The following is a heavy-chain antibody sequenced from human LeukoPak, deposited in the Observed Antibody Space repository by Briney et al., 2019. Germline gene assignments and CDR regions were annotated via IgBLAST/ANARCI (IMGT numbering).Heavy chain of an antibody. V-gene: IGHV3-21*01. D-gene: IGHD2-15*01. CDR2: ISSSSSYI. Sequence: GGSLRLSCAASGFTFSSYSMNWVRQAPGKGLEWVSSISSSSSYIYYADSVKGRFTISRDNAKNSLYLQMNSLRAEDTAVYYCARVSVGYCSGGSCYSRVPLYYYYMDVWGKGTTVTVSS. CDR3: ARVSVGYCSGGSCYSRVPLYYYYMDV. J-gene: IGHJ6*03. CDR1: GFTFSSYS.